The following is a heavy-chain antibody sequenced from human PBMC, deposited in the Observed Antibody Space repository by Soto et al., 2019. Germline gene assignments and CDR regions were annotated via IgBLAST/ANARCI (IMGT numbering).Heavy chain of an antibody. CDR1: GYTVDSYD. D-gene: IGHD2-8*01. Sequence: QVQLVQSGAEVMKPGASVNVSCKASGYTVDSYDINWVRQATGQRLEWMCWMNPNSGNTGYAQKFQGRVIMTRNTSTNTAYLELSDLRSEDTAVYYCARPLVVESCTNGVSRVGFSVALWGQGTIVTVYS. V-gene: IGHV1-8*01. CDR2: MNPNSGNT. J-gene: IGHJ3*01. CDR3: ARPLVVESCTNGVSRVGFSVAL.